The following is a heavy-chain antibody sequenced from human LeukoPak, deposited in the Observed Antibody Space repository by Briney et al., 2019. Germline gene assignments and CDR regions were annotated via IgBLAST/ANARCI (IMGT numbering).Heavy chain of an antibody. Sequence: GGSLRLSCAASGFTFSSYAMHWVRQAPGKGLEGVAVISYDGSNKYYADSVKGRFTISRDNSKNTLYPQMNSLRAEDTAVYYCARDNWAFGDAFDIWGQGTMVTVSS. D-gene: IGHD3-16*01. CDR3: ARDNWAFGDAFDI. CDR1: GFTFSSYA. V-gene: IGHV3-30-3*01. CDR2: ISYDGSNK. J-gene: IGHJ3*02.